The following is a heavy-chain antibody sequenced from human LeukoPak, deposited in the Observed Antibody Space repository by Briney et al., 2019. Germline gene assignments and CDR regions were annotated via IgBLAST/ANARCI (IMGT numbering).Heavy chain of an antibody. V-gene: IGHV4-39*01. D-gene: IGHD4-17*01. Sequence: SETLSLTCTVSGGSISSSSYYWGWIRQPPGKGLEWIGSIYYSGSTYHNPSLKSRVTISVDTSKNQFSLKLSSVTAADTAVYYCARQGGTYGDYAAGYWGQGTLVTVSS. CDR3: ARQGGTYGDYAAGY. CDR2: IYYSGST. CDR1: GGSISSSSYY. J-gene: IGHJ4*02.